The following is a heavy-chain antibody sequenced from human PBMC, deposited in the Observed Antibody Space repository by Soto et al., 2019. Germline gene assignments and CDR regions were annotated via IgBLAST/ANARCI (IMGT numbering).Heavy chain of an antibody. CDR3: ARGAGFSYASTWFDI. J-gene: IGHJ5*02. CDR1: GGSVSSVSYY. Sequence: SETLSLTCTVSGGSVSSVSYYWSWIRQPPGKGLEWIGYIYYSGSTNYNPSLKSRVTISVDTSKNHFSLQLTSVTAADTAVYYCARGAGFSYASTWFDIWGQGTLVTVSS. V-gene: IGHV4-61*03. D-gene: IGHD5-18*01. CDR2: IYYSGST.